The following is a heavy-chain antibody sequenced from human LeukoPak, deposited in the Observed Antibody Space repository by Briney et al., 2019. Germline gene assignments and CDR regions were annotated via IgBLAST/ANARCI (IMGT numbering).Heavy chain of an antibody. Sequence: PSETLSLTCTVSGDSISDNYWTWIRQPPGKGLEWIGYIYYSGSTYYNPSLKSRVTISVDTSKNQFSLKLSSVTAADTAVYYCARACYGESDAFDIWGQGTMVTVSS. CDR1: GDSISDNY. CDR3: ARACYGESDAFDI. J-gene: IGHJ3*02. D-gene: IGHD3-10*01. CDR2: IYYSGST. V-gene: IGHV4-30-4*08.